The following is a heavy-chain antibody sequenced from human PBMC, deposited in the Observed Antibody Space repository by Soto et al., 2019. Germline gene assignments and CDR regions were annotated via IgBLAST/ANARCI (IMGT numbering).Heavy chain of an antibody. CDR3: ARDRGGALDS. Sequence: EVLLLESGGGLVQPGGSLRPSCVASGFTFNTFAMAWVRQAPGKGLEWVSALSGSGSLSYYADSVKGRFTISRDNSKNTMYLQMNNLRGDETAVYFCARDRGGALDSWGQGTLVTVSS. CDR2: LSGSGSLS. J-gene: IGHJ4*02. D-gene: IGHD2-15*01. CDR1: GFTFNTFA. V-gene: IGHV3-23*01.